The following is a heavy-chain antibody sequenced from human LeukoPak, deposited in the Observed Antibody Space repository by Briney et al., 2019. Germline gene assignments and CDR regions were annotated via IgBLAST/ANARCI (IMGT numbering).Heavy chain of an antibody. CDR3: ARAETQIHAFDI. D-gene: IGHD5-24*01. CDR1: GFNFTTYW. CDR2: INSDGSSA. V-gene: IGHV3-74*01. J-gene: IGHJ3*02. Sequence: GGSLRLSCAASGFNFTTYWLHWVRQAPGKGLVWVSRINSDGSSAHNADAVKGRFTISRDSAKNTLYLQMNSLRAEDTAVYYCARAETQIHAFDIWGRGTMVTVSS.